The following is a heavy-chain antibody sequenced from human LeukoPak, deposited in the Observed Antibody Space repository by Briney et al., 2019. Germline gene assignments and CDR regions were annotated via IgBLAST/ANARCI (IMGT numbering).Heavy chain of an antibody. CDR1: GGSITSGGYS. CDR2: IYYSGST. CDR3: ARESYQDYSSSSPYGMDV. D-gene: IGHD6-6*01. Sequence: SETLSLTCAVSGGSITSGGYSWSWIRQPPGKGLEWIGYIYYSGSTNYNPSLKSRVTISVDTSKNQFSLKLSSVTAADTAVYYCARESYQDYSSSSPYGMDVWGQGTTVTVSS. V-gene: IGHV4-61*08. J-gene: IGHJ6*02.